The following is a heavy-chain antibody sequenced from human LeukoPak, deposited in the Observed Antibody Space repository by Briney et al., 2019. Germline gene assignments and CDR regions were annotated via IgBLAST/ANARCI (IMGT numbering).Heavy chain of an antibody. Sequence: SQTLSLTCAISGDIVSSNSAAWNWSRQSPSRGLEWLVRTYYRSKWYNDYAVSVKSRITINPDTSKNQFSLQLNSVTPEDTAVYYCAGCLRFAGNPYYGMDVWGQGTTVTVSS. CDR1: GDIVSSNSAA. CDR3: AGCLRFAGNPYYGMDV. J-gene: IGHJ6*02. CDR2: TYYRSKWYN. V-gene: IGHV6-1*01. D-gene: IGHD1-14*01.